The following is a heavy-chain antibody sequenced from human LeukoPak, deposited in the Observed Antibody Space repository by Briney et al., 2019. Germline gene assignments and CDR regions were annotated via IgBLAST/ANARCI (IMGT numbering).Heavy chain of an antibody. Sequence: GGSLRLSCAASGFTFSDYYMSWIRQAPGKGLEWVSYISSSGSTIYYADSVKGRFTISRDNAGNSLYLQMNSLRAEDTAVYYCAREGIAVARDAFDIWGQGTMVTVSS. V-gene: IGHV3-11*01. J-gene: IGHJ3*02. CDR2: ISSSGSTI. CDR3: AREGIAVARDAFDI. D-gene: IGHD6-19*01. CDR1: GFTFSDYY.